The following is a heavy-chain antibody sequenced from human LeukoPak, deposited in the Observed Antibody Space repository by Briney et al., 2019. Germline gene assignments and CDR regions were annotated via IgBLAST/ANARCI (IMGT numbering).Heavy chain of an antibody. J-gene: IGHJ4*02. Sequence: GESLKISCAASGFIFSNYGMHWVRQAPGRGLEFVSRISSNGGSTYYANSLKGRFTISGDNSKNTVYLQMASLRPEDMAVYYCARVPFSSAWYDYWGQGTLVTVSS. V-gene: IGHV3-64*01. CDR3: ARVPFSSAWYDY. CDR2: ISSNGGST. CDR1: GFIFSNYG. D-gene: IGHD6-19*01.